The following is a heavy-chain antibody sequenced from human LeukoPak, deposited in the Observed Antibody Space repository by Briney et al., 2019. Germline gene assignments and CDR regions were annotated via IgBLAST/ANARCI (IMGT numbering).Heavy chain of an antibody. Sequence: GGSLRLSCAASGFTFSSYSMNWVRQAPGKGLEWVSYISSSSSTIYYADSVKGRFTISRDNAKNSLYLQMNSLRAEDTAVYYCASCGPPTSIDYWGQGTLVTVSS. D-gene: IGHD6-25*01. V-gene: IGHV3-48*01. J-gene: IGHJ4*02. CDR3: ASCGPPTSIDY. CDR2: ISSSSSTI. CDR1: GFTFSSYS.